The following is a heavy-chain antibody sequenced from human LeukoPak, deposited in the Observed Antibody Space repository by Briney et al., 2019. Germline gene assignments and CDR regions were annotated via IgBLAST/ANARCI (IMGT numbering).Heavy chain of an antibody. D-gene: IGHD1-26*01. V-gene: IGHV1-18*01. J-gene: IGHJ4*02. Sequence: ASVTVSCKASGYTFTSYGITWVRQAPGQGLERMGWISAYNVNTNYAQNLQGRVTMTTDTSTSTAYMELRSLRSDDTAMYYCARGRYSGSYVVYDYWGQGTLVTVSS. CDR3: ARGRYSGSYVVYDY. CDR1: GYTFTSYG. CDR2: ISAYNVNT.